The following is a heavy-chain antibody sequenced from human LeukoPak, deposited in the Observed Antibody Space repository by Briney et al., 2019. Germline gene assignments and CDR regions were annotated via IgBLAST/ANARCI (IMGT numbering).Heavy chain of an antibody. V-gene: IGHV3-23*01. D-gene: IGHD5-18*01. CDR2: ISGSGGTT. CDR3: AKLPVDTDMVTTYYFDY. Sequence: GGSLRLSCAASGFTVSSNYMSWVRQAPGKGLAWVSAISGSGGTTYYADFEEGRFTISRDNSKNTLFLQMNSLRAEDTAVYYCAKLPVDTDMVTTYYFDYWGQGTLVTVSS. CDR1: GFTVSSNY. J-gene: IGHJ4*02.